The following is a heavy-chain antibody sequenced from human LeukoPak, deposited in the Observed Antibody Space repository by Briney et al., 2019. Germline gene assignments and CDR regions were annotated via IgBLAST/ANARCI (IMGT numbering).Heavy chain of an antibody. Sequence: PSETLSLTCTVSGDSISSGGYFWTWIRQHPGKGLEWIGYISYSGSTYYNPSLKSRVTISVDTSNNQFSLKLSSVTAADTAVYYCARDGSTTGTPLDYWGQGTLVTVSS. J-gene: IGHJ4*02. CDR1: GDSISSGGYF. CDR2: ISYSGST. V-gene: IGHV4-31*02. CDR3: ARDGSTTGTPLDY. D-gene: IGHD1-1*01.